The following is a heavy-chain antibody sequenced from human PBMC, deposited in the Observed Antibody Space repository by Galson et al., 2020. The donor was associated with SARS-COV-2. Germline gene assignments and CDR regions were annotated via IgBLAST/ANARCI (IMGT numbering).Heavy chain of an antibody. Sequence: GGSMRLSCAASGFTFRGSRMTWVGQPPGRGRERVAYINRDGTKEDSVDSARGRFTISRDNVESSVYLQMNSLRAEDTAVYYCARILPSGYYDHWGQGTLVTVSS. J-gene: IGHJ4*02. V-gene: IGHV3-7*01. CDR1: GFTFRGSR. CDR3: ARILPSGYYDH. D-gene: IGHD1-1*01. CDR2: INRDGTKE.